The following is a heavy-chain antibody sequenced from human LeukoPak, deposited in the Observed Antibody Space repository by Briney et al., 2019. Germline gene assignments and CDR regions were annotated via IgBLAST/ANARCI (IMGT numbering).Heavy chain of an antibody. D-gene: IGHD6-13*01. J-gene: IGHJ6*03. V-gene: IGHV3-21*01. CDR2: ISSSSSYI. Sequence: GGSLRLSCAASGFTFSSYSMNWVRQAPGKGLEWVSSISSSSSYIYYADSVKGRFTISRDNAKNSPYLQMNSLRAEDTAVYYCASTGGSSWYYYYYMDVWGKGTTVTVSS. CDR1: GFTFSSYS. CDR3: ASTGGSSWYYYYYMDV.